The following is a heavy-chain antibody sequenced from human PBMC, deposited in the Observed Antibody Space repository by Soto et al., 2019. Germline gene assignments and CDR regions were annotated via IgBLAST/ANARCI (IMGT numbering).Heavy chain of an antibody. CDR2: IFSGGNA. J-gene: IGHJ4*02. CDR3: VKEFRGAFDY. Sequence: GGSLRLSCAVSGVTVNSNSMSWVRQAPGKGLEWVSVIFSGGNADYADSVKGRFIMSRDISKNTLYLQMNSLRAEDTAVYFCVKEFRGAFDYWGQGTLVTVSS. CDR1: GVTVNSNS. V-gene: IGHV3-53*01. D-gene: IGHD3-10*01.